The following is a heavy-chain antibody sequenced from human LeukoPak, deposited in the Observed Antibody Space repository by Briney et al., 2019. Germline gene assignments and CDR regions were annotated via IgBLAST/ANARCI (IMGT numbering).Heavy chain of an antibody. D-gene: IGHD6-6*01. CDR2: IYHSGST. CDR1: GYSISSGYY. V-gene: IGHV4-38-2*01. J-gene: IGHJ4*02. CDR3: SRNIAAPVVFDY. Sequence: SETLSLTCAVSGYSISSGYYWGWIRQPPGQGVGWIGSIYHSGSTYYNPSLKSRVTISVDTSKNQCSLKLSSVTASDTTVYYCSRNIAAPVVFDYWGQGTLVTVSS.